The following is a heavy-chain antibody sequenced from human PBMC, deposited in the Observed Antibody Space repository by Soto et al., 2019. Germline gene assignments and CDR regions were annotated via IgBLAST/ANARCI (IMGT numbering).Heavy chain of an antibody. CDR2: INAGNGNT. CDR1: GYTFTSYA. CDR3: ARDPSYYGMDV. J-gene: IGHJ6*02. Sequence: QVQLVQSGAEEKKPGASVKVSCKASGYTFTSYAMHWVRQAPGQRLEWMGWINAGNGNTKYSQKFQGRVTITRDTSASTADRELSSLRSEDTAVYYCARDPSYYGMDVWGQGTTVTVSS. V-gene: IGHV1-3*05.